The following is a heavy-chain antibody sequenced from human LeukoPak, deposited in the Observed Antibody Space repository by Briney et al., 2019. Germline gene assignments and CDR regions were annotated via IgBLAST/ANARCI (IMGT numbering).Heavy chain of an antibody. CDR1: GYTLTELS. CDR2: INPNSGGT. Sequence: ASVKVSCKVSGYTLTELSMHWVRQAPGQGLEWMGWINPNSGGTNYAQKFQGRVTMTRDTSISTAYMELSRLRSDDTAVYYCARGNKDYFDYWGQGTLVTVSS. J-gene: IGHJ4*02. CDR3: ARGNKDYFDY. D-gene: IGHD1/OR15-1a*01. V-gene: IGHV1-2*02.